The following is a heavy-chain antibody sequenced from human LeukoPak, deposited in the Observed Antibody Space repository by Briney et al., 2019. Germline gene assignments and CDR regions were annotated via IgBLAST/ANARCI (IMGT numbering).Heavy chain of an antibody. CDR3: ARQLGYSGSYWGYFDY. J-gene: IGHJ4*02. CDR2: IYYSGST. V-gene: IGHV4-59*08. Sequence: SETLSLTCTVSGGSISSYYWSWIRQPPGKGLEWIGYIYYSGSTNYNPSLKSRVTISVDTSKNQFSLKLSSVTAADTAVYYCARQLGYSGSYWGYFDYWGQGTLVTVSS. D-gene: IGHD1-26*01. CDR1: GGSISSYY.